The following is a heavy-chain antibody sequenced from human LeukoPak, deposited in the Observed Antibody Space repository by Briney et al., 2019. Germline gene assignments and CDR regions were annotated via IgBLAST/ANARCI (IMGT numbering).Heavy chain of an antibody. V-gene: IGHV4-59*01. D-gene: IGHD3-3*01. Sequence: PSETLSLTCTVSGGSITSYHWSWIRQSPGKGLEWIGYINYSGTTNYNPSLKSRATMSVDTSKKQFSLRLISVTVADTAVYYCVSGRWSGYYFDTWGQGTRVTVSS. CDR3: VSGRWSGYYFDT. CDR1: GGSITSYH. J-gene: IGHJ4*02. CDR2: INYSGTT.